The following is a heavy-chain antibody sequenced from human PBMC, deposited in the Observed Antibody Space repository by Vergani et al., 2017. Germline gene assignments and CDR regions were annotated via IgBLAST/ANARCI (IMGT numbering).Heavy chain of an antibody. CDR3: TTDRHRTVTYYYYYYMDV. CDR1: GFTFGDYA. J-gene: IGHJ6*03. CDR2: IRSKAYGGTT. D-gene: IGHD4-11*01. V-gene: IGHV3-49*03. Sequence: EVQLVESGGGLVQPGRSLRLSCTASGFTFGDYAMSWFRQAPGKGLEWVGFIRSKAYGGTTEYAASVKGRFTISRDDSKNTLYLQMNSLKTEDTAVYYCTTDRHRTVTYYYYYYMDVWGKGTTVTVSS.